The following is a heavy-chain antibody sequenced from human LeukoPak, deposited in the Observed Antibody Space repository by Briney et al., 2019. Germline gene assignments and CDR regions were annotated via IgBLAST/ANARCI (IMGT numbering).Heavy chain of an antibody. CDR1: VYVFSSYD. D-gene: IGHD3-3*01. Sequence: ASVKVSFKASVYVFSSYDITWVRQPPGQGLEGVGWIFWGDTKYAQNIQGRVTMTTDTSTSTAYMELRSLRSDDTAVYYCARVARFLGRIVGNFEFDCWGQGSLVTVSS. CDR3: ARVARFLGRIVGNFEFDC. V-gene: IGHV1-18*01. CDR2: IFWGDT. J-gene: IGHJ4*02.